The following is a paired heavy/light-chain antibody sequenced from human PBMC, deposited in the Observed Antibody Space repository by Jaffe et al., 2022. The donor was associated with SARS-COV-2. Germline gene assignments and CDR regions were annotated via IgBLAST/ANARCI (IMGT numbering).Light chain of an antibody. CDR3: QQYNNWPPKFT. CDR2: GAS. Sequence: EIVMTQSPATLSVSPGERATLSCRASQSVSSNLAWYQQKPGQAPRLLIYGASTRATGIPARFSGSGSGTEFTLTISSLQSEDFAVYYCQQYNNWPPKFTFGPGTKVDIK. CDR1: QSVSSN. V-gene: IGKV3-15*01. J-gene: IGKJ3*01.
Heavy chain of an antibody. CDR2: ISYDGSNK. V-gene: IGHV3-30*04. CDR1: GFTFSSYA. D-gene: IGHD2-2*01. J-gene: IGHJ3*02. CDR3: ARDLCCSSTSQYFVGAFDI. Sequence: QVQLVESGGGVVQPGRSLRLSCAASGFTFSSYAMHWVRQAPGKGLEWVAVISYDGSNKYYADSVKGRFTISRDNSKNTLYLQMNSLRAEDTAVYYCARDLCCSSTSQYFVGAFDIWGQGTMVTVSS.